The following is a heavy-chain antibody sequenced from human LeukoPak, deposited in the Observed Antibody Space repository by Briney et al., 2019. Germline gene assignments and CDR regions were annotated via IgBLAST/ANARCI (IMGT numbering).Heavy chain of an antibody. Sequence: GGSLRLSCAASGFTFSSYSMNWVRQAPGKGLEWVSSISSSSSYIYYADSVKGRFTISRDNAKNSLYLQMNSQRAEDTAVYYCARDPIWFGELHLFDYWGQGTLVTVSS. CDR3: ARDPIWFGELHLFDY. CDR1: GFTFSSYS. CDR2: ISSSSSYI. D-gene: IGHD3-10*01. V-gene: IGHV3-21*01. J-gene: IGHJ4*02.